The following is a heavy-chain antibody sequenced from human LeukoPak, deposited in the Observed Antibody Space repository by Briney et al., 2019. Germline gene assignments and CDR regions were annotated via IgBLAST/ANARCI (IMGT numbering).Heavy chain of an antibody. D-gene: IGHD3-22*01. CDR3: ATDREGDPSAYYLV. CDR2: ISDNGGRT. CDR1: GFTFSGYA. J-gene: IGHJ4*02. V-gene: IGHV3-23*01. Sequence: PGGSLRLSCAASGFTFSGYAMSWVPQAPGKGLEWVSTISDNGGRTYYADSVKGRFTSSRDNSKNTLFLQMNSLRAEDSVVYYCATDREGDPSAYYLVGGQGTLITVSS.